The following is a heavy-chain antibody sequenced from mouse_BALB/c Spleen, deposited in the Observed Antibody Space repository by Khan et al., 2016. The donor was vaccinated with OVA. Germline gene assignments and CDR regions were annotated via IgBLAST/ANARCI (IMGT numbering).Heavy chain of an antibody. J-gene: IGHJ3*01. CDR1: GYTFTSYW. Sequence: QVQLQQPGAELVRPGASVKLSCKASGYTFTSYWMNWVKQRPEQSLEWIGRIDPYDSDTHYNQKFKDKAILTVDKSSSTAYMQLSSLTSEDSAVYYCARGDGYDRFAYWGQGTLVTVSA. CDR2: IDPYDSDT. CDR3: ARGDGYDRFAY. V-gene: IGHV1-52*01. D-gene: IGHD2-2*01.